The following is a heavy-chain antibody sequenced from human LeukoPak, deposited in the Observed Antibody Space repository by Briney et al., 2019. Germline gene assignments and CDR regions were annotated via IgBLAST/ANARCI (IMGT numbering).Heavy chain of an antibody. V-gene: IGHV1-18*01. J-gene: IGHJ4*02. CDR2: ISAYNGNT. Sequence: GASVKVSCKASGYTFTSYGISWVRQAPGQGLEWMGWISAYNGNTNYAQKLQGRVTMTTDTSTSTAYMELRSLRSDDTAVYYCARDLTRYSSGRYYFDYWGQGTLVTVSS. CDR1: GYTFTSYG. CDR3: ARDLTRYSSGRYYFDY. D-gene: IGHD6-19*01.